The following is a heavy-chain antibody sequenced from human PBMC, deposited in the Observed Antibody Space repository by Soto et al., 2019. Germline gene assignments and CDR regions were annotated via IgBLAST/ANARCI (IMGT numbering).Heavy chain of an antibody. J-gene: IGHJ5*02. V-gene: IGHV3-30*18. CDR2: ISYDGSNK. D-gene: IGHD2-15*01. CDR3: AKASGKYCSGGSCYRSWFDP. Sequence: GGSLRLSCAASGFTFSSYGMHWVRQAPGKGLEWVAVISYDGSNKYYADSVKGRFTISRDNSKNTLYLQMNSLRAEDTAVYYCAKASGKYCSGGSCYRSWFDPWGQGTLVTVSS. CDR1: GFTFSSYG.